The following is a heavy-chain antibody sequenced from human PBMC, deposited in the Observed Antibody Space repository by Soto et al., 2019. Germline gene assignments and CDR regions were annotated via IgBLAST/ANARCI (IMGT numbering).Heavy chain of an antibody. J-gene: IGHJ4*02. CDR3: ARSPYYYDSSGYYAY. V-gene: IGHV1-69*13. Sequence: SVKVSCKASGCTFRSCAISCVRQAPGQGLEWMGGIIPIFGTANYAQKFQGRVTITADESTSTAYMELSSLRSEDTAVYYCARSPYYYDSSGYYAYWGQGTLVTVSS. CDR1: GCTFRSCA. D-gene: IGHD3-22*01. CDR2: IIPIFGTA.